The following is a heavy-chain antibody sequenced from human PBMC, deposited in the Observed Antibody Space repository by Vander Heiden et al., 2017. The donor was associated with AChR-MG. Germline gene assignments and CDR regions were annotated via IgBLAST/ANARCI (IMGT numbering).Heavy chain of an antibody. CDR1: GGSISSGGYY. J-gene: IGHJ6*03. Sequence: QVQLQESGPGLVKPSQPLSLTCPVSGGSISSGGYYWSWIRQHPGKGLEWIGYIYYSGSTYYNPSLKSRVTISVDTSKNQFSLKLSSVTAADTAVYYCARVVQPSMGYYYYYMDVWGKGTTVTVSS. CDR3: ARVVQPSMGYYYYYMDV. D-gene: IGHD2-15*01. CDR2: IYYSGST. V-gene: IGHV4-31*03.